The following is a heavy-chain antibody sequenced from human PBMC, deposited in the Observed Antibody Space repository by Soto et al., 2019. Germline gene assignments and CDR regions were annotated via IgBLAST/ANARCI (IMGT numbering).Heavy chain of an antibody. V-gene: IGHV1-69*01. CDR2: IIPMFGKS. D-gene: IGHD3-22*01. Sequence: QVQLVQSGAEVKKPGSSVKVSCKASGGTFSSYAISWVRQAPGQGLEWMGGIIPMFGKSNYAQKFQGRVTITADESTSTGYMELRSLRSDDTAVYYCARDGALYDSSGYYFLYWGQGTLVVVSS. J-gene: IGHJ4*02. CDR3: ARDGALYDSSGYYFLY. CDR1: GGTFSSYA.